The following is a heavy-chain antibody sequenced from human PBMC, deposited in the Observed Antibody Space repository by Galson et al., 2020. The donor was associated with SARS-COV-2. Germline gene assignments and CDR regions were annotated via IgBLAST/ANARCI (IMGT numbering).Heavy chain of an antibody. CDR1: GTSISSGSYS. CDR2: ISYSGGT. CDR3: ARALGDYYDSSGYSYFDY. D-gene: IGHD3-22*01. Sequence: SETLSLTCAVSGTSISSGSYSSNWIRQPPGKGLEWIGYISYSGGTYYNPSLKSRVTISGDRSKNQFSLRLSSVTAADTAVYYCARALGDYYDSSGYSYFDYWGQGTLVTVSS. J-gene: IGHJ4*02. V-gene: IGHV4-30-2*01.